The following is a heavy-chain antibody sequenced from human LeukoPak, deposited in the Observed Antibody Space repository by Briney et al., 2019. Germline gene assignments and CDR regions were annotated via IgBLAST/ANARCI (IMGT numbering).Heavy chain of an antibody. V-gene: IGHV4-4*09. J-gene: IGHJ6*03. D-gene: IGHD2-15*01. CDR1: GGSVSGYY. Sequence: SETLSLTCTVSGGSVSGYYWSWVRRPPGTGLEWIGYIYPSGSTNYNPSLKSRVAISADTSMNQFSLKPSSVTAADTAVYFCARRVLGYCRGGSCYGLSYYMDVWGEGTTVTVSS. CDR3: ARRVLGYCRGGSCYGLSYYMDV. CDR2: IYPSGST.